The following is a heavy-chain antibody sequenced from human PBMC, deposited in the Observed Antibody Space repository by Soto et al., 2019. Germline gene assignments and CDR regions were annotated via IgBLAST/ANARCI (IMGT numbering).Heavy chain of an antibody. J-gene: IGHJ4*02. V-gene: IGHV3-23*01. CDR3: ARVPQYLDY. CDR2: IGGAGSNI. Sequence: GGSLRLSCAASGFTFSEYAMTWVRQAPGKGLEWVSVIGGAGSNIYYADSVEGRFTVSRDDSKNTLYLRMGSLRVEDTAVYYCARVPQYLDYWGQGTLVTVSS. CDR1: GFTFSEYA.